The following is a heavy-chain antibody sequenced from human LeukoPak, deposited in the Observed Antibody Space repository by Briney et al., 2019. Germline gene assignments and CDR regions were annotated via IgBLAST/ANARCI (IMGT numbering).Heavy chain of an antibody. CDR3: ARAAGSPYYFDY. CDR1: GFTFSNYN. Sequence: GGSLRLSCAASGFTFSNYNMNWVRQAPGKGLEWVSSISSSNNYIYYADSVKGRFTISRDNAKNSLYLQMNSLRAEDTAVYYCARAAGSPYYFDYWGQGTLVTVSS. V-gene: IGHV3-21*01. J-gene: IGHJ4*02. D-gene: IGHD6-19*01. CDR2: ISSSNNYI.